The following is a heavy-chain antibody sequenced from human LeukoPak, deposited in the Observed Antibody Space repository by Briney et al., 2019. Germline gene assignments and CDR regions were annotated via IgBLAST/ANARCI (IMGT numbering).Heavy chain of an antibody. CDR3: ARDRGAEGDNSGNWFDP. CDR1: GFTFSSYW. CDR2: INSDGSST. V-gene: IGHV3-74*01. J-gene: IGHJ5*02. D-gene: IGHD3-10*01. Sequence: PGGSLRLSCAASGFTFSSYWMHWVRQAPGKGLVWVSRINSDGSSTSYADSVKGRFTISRDNAKNTLYLQMNSLRAEDTAVYYCARDRGAEGDNSGNWFDPWGQGTLVTVSS.